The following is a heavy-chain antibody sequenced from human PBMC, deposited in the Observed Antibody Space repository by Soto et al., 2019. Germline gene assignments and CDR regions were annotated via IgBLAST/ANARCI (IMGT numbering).Heavy chain of an antibody. D-gene: IGHD6-19*01. CDR1: GGSISGHY. J-gene: IGHJ4*02. V-gene: IGHV4-59*11. CDR2: IFYSGST. CDR3: ARVGSSGWSPDY. Sequence: SETLSLTCSVSGGSISGHYWTWIRQSPGKGLEWIGYIFYSGSTNYNPSLKSRVTISVDTSKNQFSLKMSSVTAADTAVYYCARVGSSGWSPDYWGRGALVTVSS.